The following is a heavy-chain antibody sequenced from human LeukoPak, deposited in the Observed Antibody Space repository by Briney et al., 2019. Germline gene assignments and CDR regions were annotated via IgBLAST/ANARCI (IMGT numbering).Heavy chain of an antibody. CDR1: GFTFSSYS. J-gene: IGHJ4*02. D-gene: IGHD4-17*01. Sequence: PGGSLRLSCAASGFTFSSYSMNWVRQAPGKGLEWVSSISSSSSYIYYADSVKGRFTISRDNAKNSLYLQMNSPRAEDTAVYYCASAYGDYRYYFDYWGQGTLVTVSS. CDR2: ISSSSSYI. V-gene: IGHV3-21*01. CDR3: ASAYGDYRYYFDY.